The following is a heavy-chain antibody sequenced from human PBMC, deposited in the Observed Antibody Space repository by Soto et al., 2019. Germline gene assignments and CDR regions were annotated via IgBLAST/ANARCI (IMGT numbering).Heavy chain of an antibody. D-gene: IGHD3-22*01. J-gene: IGHJ4*02. CDR1: GGSISSYY. CDR3: ARGSSGYYYDNYFDY. Sequence: SETLSLTCTVSGGSISSYYWSWIRQPAGKGLEWIGRIYTSGSTNYNPSLKGRVTMSVDTSKNQFSLKLSSVTAADTAVYYCARGSSGYYYDNYFDYWGQGTLVTVSS. CDR2: IYTSGST. V-gene: IGHV4-4*07.